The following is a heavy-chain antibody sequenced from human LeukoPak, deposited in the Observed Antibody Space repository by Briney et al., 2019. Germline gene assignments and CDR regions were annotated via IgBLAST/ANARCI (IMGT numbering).Heavy chain of an antibody. J-gene: IGHJ4*02. CDR1: GGSISSGSYY. D-gene: IGHD7-27*01. Sequence: SQTLSLTCTVSGGSISSGSYYWSWIRQPAGKGLEWIGRIYTSGSTNYNPSLKSRVTISVDTSKNQFSLKLSSVTAADTAVYYCARISLLGITDYWGQGTLVAVSS. CDR3: ARISLLGITDY. V-gene: IGHV4-61*02. CDR2: IYTSGST.